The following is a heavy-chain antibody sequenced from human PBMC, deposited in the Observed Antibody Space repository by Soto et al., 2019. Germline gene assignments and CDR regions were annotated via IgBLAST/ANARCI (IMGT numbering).Heavy chain of an antibody. V-gene: IGHV3-15*07. CDR2: IRRTTDGGTT. J-gene: IGHJ4*02. Sequence: EVQLVESGGGLVKPGGSLRLSCAASGFTFSSTWVNWVRQAPGRGLEWVGRIRRTTDGGTTEYAAPVKGRFTISRDDSKSTLYLQINSLKTEDTAVYYCTIGFYYSGGVDSWGQGTLVTVSS. CDR1: GFTFSSTW. D-gene: IGHD2-15*01. CDR3: TIGFYYSGGVDS.